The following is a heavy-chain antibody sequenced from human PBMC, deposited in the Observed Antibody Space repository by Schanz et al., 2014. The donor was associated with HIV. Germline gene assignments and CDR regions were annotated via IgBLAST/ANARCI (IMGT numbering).Heavy chain of an antibody. V-gene: IGHV1-69*06. Sequence: QVQLVQSGAEVKKPGASVKVSCKASGGTFSSYAISWVRQAPGQGLEWMGGIIPIFGTTNYAQKFQGRVTMTRNTSISTAYMELSSLRSADTAVYFCARAAFSSEYYYGMDVWGQGTTVTVSS. CDR1: GGTFSSYA. J-gene: IGHJ6*02. CDR2: IIPIFGTT. CDR3: ARAAFSSEYYYGMDV. D-gene: IGHD3-3*02.